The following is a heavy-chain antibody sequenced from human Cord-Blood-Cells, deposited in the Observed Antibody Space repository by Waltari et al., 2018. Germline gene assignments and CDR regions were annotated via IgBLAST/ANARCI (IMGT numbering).Heavy chain of an antibody. J-gene: IGHJ4*02. CDR2: IKQDGSEK. D-gene: IGHD2-2*01. Sequence: EVQLVESGGGLVQPGGSLRLSCAASGFPFSSIWMPWVRQAPGKGLEWVANIKQDGSEKYYVDSVKGRFTISRDNAKNSLYLQMNSLRAEDTAVYYCARYSSTSCFDYWGQGTLVTVSS. V-gene: IGHV3-7*01. CDR1: GFPFSSIW. CDR3: ARYSSTSCFDY.